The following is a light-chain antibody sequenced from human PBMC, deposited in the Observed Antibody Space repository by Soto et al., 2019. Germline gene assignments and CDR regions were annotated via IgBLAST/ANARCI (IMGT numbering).Light chain of an antibody. CDR3: LLYNTYPWT. V-gene: IGKV1-17*01. Sequence: DIQMTQSPSSLSASVGDRVTITCRASQGIRNDLDWYQQKPAKALERLIYAASSLQSGVPSRFSGSGSGTEFTLAIRSLHAEIFATYYCLLYNTYPWTFDQETKVAIK. CDR2: AAS. J-gene: IGKJ1*01. CDR1: QGIRND.